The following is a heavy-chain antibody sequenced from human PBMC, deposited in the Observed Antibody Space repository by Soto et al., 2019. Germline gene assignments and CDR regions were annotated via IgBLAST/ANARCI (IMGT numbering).Heavy chain of an antibody. D-gene: IGHD3-10*01. J-gene: IGHJ4*02. CDR2: IYPGDSDT. Sequence: GESLKISCKASGYSFTNYWIGWVRQMPGKGLEWMGIIYPGDSDTRYSPSFQGQVSISANKSINPPHLQRSSQKASDTAMYSCARRGGGGSRTYYYDYWGQGARVTVSS. CDR1: GYSFTNYW. V-gene: IGHV5-51*01. CDR3: ARRGGGGSRTYYYDY.